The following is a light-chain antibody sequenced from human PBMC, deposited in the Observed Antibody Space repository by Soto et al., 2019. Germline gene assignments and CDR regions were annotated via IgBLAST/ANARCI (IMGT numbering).Light chain of an antibody. CDR1: SSDIGTYNL. J-gene: IGLJ1*01. CDR2: EGS. CDR3: CSYGGSSTFPYV. V-gene: IGLV2-23*03. Sequence: QSALTQPASVSGSPEQSITISCTGTSSDIGTYNLVSWYQQHPGKAPKLIIYEGSERPSGVSNRFSGSKFGNTASPTISGLLPEDEADYYCCSYGGSSTFPYVFGTGTKLTVL.